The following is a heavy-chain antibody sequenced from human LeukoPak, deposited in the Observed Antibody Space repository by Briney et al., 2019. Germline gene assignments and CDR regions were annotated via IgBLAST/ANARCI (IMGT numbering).Heavy chain of an antibody. V-gene: IGHV3-30-3*01. CDR3: TKDRLPNYHYYYGMDV. D-gene: IGHD3-16*01. CDR2: ISYDGSNK. J-gene: IGHJ6*02. Sequence: GGSLRLSCAASGFTFSSYAMHWVRQAPGKGLEWVAVISYDGSNKYYADSVKGRFTISRDNSKNTLYLQVNSLRAEDTAVYYCTKDRLPNYHYYYGMDVWGQGTTVTVSS. CDR1: GFTFSSYA.